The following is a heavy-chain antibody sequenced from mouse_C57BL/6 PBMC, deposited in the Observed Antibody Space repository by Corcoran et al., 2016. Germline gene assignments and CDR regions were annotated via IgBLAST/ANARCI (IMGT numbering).Heavy chain of an antibody. Sequence: EVQLQQSGPELVKPGASVKISCKASGYTFTDYYMNWVKQSHGKSLEWIGDINPNNGGTSYNQKFKGKATLTVDTSSSTAYMELRSLTSEDSAVYYCARDYYGSSGAWFAYLGQGTLVTVSA. CDR2: INPNNGGT. CDR3: ARDYYGSSGAWFAY. J-gene: IGHJ3*01. D-gene: IGHD1-1*01. CDR1: GYTFTDYY. V-gene: IGHV1-26*01.